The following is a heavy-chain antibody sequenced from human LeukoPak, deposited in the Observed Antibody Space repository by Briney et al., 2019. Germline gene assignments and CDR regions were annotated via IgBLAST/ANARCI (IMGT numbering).Heavy chain of an antibody. CDR1: GGSISSSTYY. V-gene: IGHV4-61*02. CDR3: AGGRPGDYYFDS. CDR2: IYPSGGT. J-gene: IGHJ4*02. Sequence: SQTLSLTCIVSGGSISSSTYYWGWIRQAAGKGLEWIGRIYPSGGTKYSPSLQSRVTISVDASKNQLSLKLSSVTAADTAVYYCAGGRPGDYYFDSWGQGTLVTVSS. D-gene: IGHD7-27*01.